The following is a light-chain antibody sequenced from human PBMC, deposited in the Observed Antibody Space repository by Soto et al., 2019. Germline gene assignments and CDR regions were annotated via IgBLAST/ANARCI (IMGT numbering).Light chain of an antibody. CDR3: SSFAGSPVV. V-gene: IGLV2-8*01. Sequence: QSALTQPPSASGSPGQSVTITCSGTSSDVGEENYVSWYQQHPGKVPKLILYKVSKRPSGVPDRFSGSRSGNTASLTVSGLQAEDEADYYCSSFAGSPVVFGGGTQLTVL. CDR2: KVS. CDR1: SSDVGEENY. J-gene: IGLJ2*01.